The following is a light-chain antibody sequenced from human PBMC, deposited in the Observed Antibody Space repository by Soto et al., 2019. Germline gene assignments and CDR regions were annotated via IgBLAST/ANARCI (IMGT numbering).Light chain of an antibody. CDR3: QQYGSSPIT. CDR1: QSVSNNY. CDR2: GAS. V-gene: IGKV3-20*01. Sequence: EIVLTQSPGTLSLSPWERATLSCSASQSVSNNYQAWYQQKSDQAPRLLIYGASVRATGIPDRFSGSGSGTDFTLTISRLEPEDFAVYYCQQYGSSPITFGQGKRLEIK. J-gene: IGKJ5*01.